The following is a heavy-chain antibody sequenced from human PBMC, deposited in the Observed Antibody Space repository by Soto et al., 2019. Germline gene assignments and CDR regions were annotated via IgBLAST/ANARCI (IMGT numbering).Heavy chain of an antibody. D-gene: IGHD3-3*01. V-gene: IGHV1-18*01. J-gene: IGHJ6*04. CDR1: GYTFTSYG. CDR3: ARRGFGVVDV. Sequence: VPVKVSCKASGYTFTSYGISWVRQAPGPGLEWMGWISAYNGNTNYAQKLQGRVTMTTDTSTSTAYMELRSLCSDVTAVYYCARRGFGVVDVWGKGTTVTVSS. CDR2: ISAYNGNT.